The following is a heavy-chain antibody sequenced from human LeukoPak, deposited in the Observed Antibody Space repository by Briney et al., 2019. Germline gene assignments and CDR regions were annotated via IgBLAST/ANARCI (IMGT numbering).Heavy chain of an antibody. Sequence: PGGSLRLSCAASEFTFVRYAMNWVRQAPGKGLEWVSYISSSSFKIGYADSVKGRFTISRDNSKNSLYLQMDSLRVEDTAVYYCVRDPSYGSSWYYYMDVWGKGTTVTVPS. V-gene: IGHV3-48*04. J-gene: IGHJ6*03. D-gene: IGHD6-13*01. CDR2: ISSSSFKI. CDR3: VRDPSYGSSWYYYMDV. CDR1: EFTFVRYA.